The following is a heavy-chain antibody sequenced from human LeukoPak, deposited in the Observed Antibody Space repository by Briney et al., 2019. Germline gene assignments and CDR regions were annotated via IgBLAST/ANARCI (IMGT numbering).Heavy chain of an antibody. CDR1: GDSIRSNNYY. CDR3: ARGNNLAFDI. J-gene: IGHJ3*02. V-gene: IGHV4-39*02. Sequence: SETLSLTCTVSGDSIRSNNYYWGWIRQPPGKGLEWIGSIYDTGSTFYNPSLKSRVIISVDTSKNQFSLKLSSVTAADTAVYYCARGNNLAFDIWGQGTMVTVSS. CDR2: IYDTGST. D-gene: IGHD1/OR15-1a*01.